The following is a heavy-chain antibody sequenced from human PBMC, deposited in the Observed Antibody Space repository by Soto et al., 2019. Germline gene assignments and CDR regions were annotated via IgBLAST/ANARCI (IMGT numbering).Heavy chain of an antibody. V-gene: IGHV3-23*01. CDR1: GFTFSTYA. CDR3: AKCGSPAIGDYYYYGMDV. J-gene: IGHJ6*02. CDR2: IVGSGGSA. Sequence: GGSLRLSCAASGFTFSTYAMSWVRQAPGKGLEWVSGIVGSGGSAYYADSVKGRFTISRDNSKNTLYLQMKSLRAEDTAVYFCAKCGSPAIGDYYYYGMDVWGQGTTVTVYS. D-gene: IGHD2-2*01.